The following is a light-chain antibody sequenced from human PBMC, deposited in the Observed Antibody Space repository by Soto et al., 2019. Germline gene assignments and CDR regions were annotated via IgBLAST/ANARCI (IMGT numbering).Light chain of an antibody. CDR2: DVT. Sequence: QSALTQPRSVSGSPGQSVTISCTGISNNYVSWYQQHPGKVPKVIVYDVTLRPSGVSDRFSGSRSGNTASLAISGLRAEDEVDYYCCSYLGPYTEVVFGGGTKVTVL. CDR3: CSYLGPYTEVV. CDR1: SNNY. V-gene: IGLV2-11*01. J-gene: IGLJ2*01.